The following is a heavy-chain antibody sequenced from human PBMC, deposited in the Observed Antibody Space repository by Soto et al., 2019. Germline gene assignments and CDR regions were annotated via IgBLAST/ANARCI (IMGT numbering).Heavy chain of an antibody. V-gene: IGHV5-51*01. CDR3: AINRYSIIPGMDV. J-gene: IGHJ6*02. D-gene: IGHD6-13*01. CDR2: IYPGDSDT. CDR1: GYSFTSYW. Sequence: GESLKISCKGSGYSFTSYWIGWVRQMPGKGLEWMGIIYPGDSDTRYSPSFQGQVTISADKSISTAYLHWSSLKASDTAMYYCAINRYSIIPGMDVWGQGTTVTVSS.